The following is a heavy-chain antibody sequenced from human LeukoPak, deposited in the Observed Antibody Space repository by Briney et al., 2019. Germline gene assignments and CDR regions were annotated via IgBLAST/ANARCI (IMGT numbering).Heavy chain of an antibody. CDR3: ARSGEKGYYGSGSQYYYYMDV. J-gene: IGHJ6*03. CDR1: GGTFSSYA. V-gene: IGHV1-69*05. D-gene: IGHD3-10*01. Sequence: SVKVSCKASGGTFSSYAISWVRQAPGQGLEWMGRIIPISGTANYAQKFQGRVTITTDESTSTAYMELSSLRSEDTAVYYCARSGEKGYYGSGSQYYYYMDVWGKGTTVTVSS. CDR2: IIPISGTA.